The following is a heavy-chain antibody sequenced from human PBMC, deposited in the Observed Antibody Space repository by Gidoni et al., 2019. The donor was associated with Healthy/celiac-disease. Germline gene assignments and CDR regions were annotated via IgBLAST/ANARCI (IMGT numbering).Heavy chain of an antibody. CDR3: ARGGSSGWDSKKPDAFDI. D-gene: IGHD6-19*01. J-gene: IGHJ3*02. CDR1: GGTFSSYA. Sequence: QVQLVQSGAEVKKPGSSVKVSCKASGGTFSSYAISWVRQAPGPGLEWMGGIIPIFGTANYAQKFQGRVTITADESTSTAYMELSSLRSEDTAVYYCARGGSSGWDSKKPDAFDIWGQGTMVTVSS. CDR2: IIPIFGTA. V-gene: IGHV1-69*01.